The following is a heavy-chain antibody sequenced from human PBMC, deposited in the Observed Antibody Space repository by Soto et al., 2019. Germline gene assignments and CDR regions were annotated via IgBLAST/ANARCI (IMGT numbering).Heavy chain of an antibody. CDR1: GFTFSSYS. V-gene: IGHV3-21*01. CDR3: ARRKDIVVVDRDLGYYYYMDV. CDR2: ISSSSSYI. Sequence: GGSLRLSCAASGFTFSSYSMNWVRQAPGKGLEWVSSISSSSSYIYYADSVKGRFTISRDNAKNSLYLQMNSLRAEDTAVYYCARRKDIVVVDRDLGYYYYMDVWGKGTTVTVSS. D-gene: IGHD2-15*01. J-gene: IGHJ6*03.